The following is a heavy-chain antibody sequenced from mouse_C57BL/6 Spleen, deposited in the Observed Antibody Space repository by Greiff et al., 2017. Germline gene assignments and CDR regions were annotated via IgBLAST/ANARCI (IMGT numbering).Heavy chain of an antibody. CDR1: GYSITSGYY. Sequence: EVKLMESGPGLVKPSQSLSLTCSVTGYSITSGYYWNWIRQFPGNKLEWMGYISYDGSNNYNPSLKNRISITRDTSKNQFFLKLNSVTTEDTATYYCARYDYDRDYYAMDYWGQGTSVTVSS. V-gene: IGHV3-6*01. D-gene: IGHD2-4*01. J-gene: IGHJ4*01. CDR3: ARYDYDRDYYAMDY. CDR2: ISYDGSN.